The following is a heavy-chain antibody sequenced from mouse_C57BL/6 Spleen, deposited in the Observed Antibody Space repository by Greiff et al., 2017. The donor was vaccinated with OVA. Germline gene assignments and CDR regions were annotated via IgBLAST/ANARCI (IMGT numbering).Heavy chain of an antibody. CDR2: IDPSDSET. J-gene: IGHJ3*01. CDR1: GYTLTSYW. V-gene: IGHV1-52*01. CDR3: ARRPYDGYSAWFAY. D-gene: IGHD2-3*01. Sequence: QVQLQQPGAELVRPGSSVKLSCKASGYTLTSYWMHWVKQRPIQGLEWIGNIDPSDSETHYNQKFKDKATLTVDKSSSTAYMQLSSLTSEDSAVYYCARRPYDGYSAWFAYWGQGTLVTVSA.